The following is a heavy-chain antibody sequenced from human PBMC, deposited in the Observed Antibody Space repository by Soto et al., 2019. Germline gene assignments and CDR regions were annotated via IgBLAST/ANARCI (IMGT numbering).Heavy chain of an antibody. J-gene: IGHJ4*02. V-gene: IGHV1-18*01. Sequence: QVQLVQSGAEVKKSGASMKVSCKASGYTFTNYGVAWVRRAPGQGLEWMGWISGNNGDTKYAQNLQNRVTMTTDTSTNTAYMEVRSLRSDDTAFYYFWRGGLAVSVTYDYWVQGTLVTVSS. D-gene: IGHD6-19*01. CDR3: WRGGLAVSVTYDY. CDR2: ISGNNGDT. CDR1: GYTFTNYG.